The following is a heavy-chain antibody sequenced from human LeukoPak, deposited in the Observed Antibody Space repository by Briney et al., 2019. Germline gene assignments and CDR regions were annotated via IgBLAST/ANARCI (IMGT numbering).Heavy chain of an antibody. J-gene: IGHJ4*02. CDR3: AKDGDYGCGSDY. V-gene: IGHV3-23*01. CDR2: ISGSATST. Sequence: GGSLRLSYAASGFTFSIYAMTWVRQAPGKGLEWVSAISGSATSTYYADSVKGRFTISRDNSKNTLYLQMNSLRAEDTAVYYCAKDGDYGCGSDYWGQGTLVTVSS. CDR1: GFTFSIYA. D-gene: IGHD4-17*01.